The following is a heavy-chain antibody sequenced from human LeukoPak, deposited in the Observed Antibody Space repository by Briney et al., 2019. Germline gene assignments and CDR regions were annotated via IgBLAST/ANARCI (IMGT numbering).Heavy chain of an antibody. V-gene: IGHV4-59*12. CDR3: ARYQHDAFDI. Sequence: SETLSLTCTGSGGSISGSYWSWIRQPPGKGLEYIGYIYYSGSTNYSPSLKSRVTISVATSKNQFSLKLSSATAADTAVYYCARYQHDAFDIWGQGTVVTVSS. J-gene: IGHJ3*02. CDR1: GGSISGSY. CDR2: IYYSGST.